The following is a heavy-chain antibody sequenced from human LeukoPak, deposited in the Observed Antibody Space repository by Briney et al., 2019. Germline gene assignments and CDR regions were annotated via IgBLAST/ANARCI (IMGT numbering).Heavy chain of an antibody. D-gene: IGHD4-23*01. J-gene: IGHJ4*02. CDR2: IYYSGST. CDR1: GGSISSYY. V-gene: IGHV4-59*01. Sequence: PSETLSLTCTVSGGSISSYYWSWIRQPPGKGLVWIRYIYYSGSTNYNPSLKSRVTISVDTSKNQFSLKLSSVTAADTAVYYCASSGSDGGNRDWGQGTLVTVSS. CDR3: ASSGSDGGNRD.